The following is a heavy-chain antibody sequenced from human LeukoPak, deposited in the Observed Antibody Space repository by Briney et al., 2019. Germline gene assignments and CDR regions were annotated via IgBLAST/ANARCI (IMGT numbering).Heavy chain of an antibody. D-gene: IGHD6-13*01. Sequence: PSETLSLTCSVSGGSIGGHYWNWIRQAPGKGLEWIGHIFTSGSPNYSPSLKSRVTFSRDTARSQIYLRMTSVTAADTAVYYCARGRVIAAASGVRYSHWGQGTLVTVSS. CDR3: ARGRVIAAASGVRYSH. CDR2: IFTSGSP. J-gene: IGHJ4*02. V-gene: IGHV4-4*07. CDR1: GGSIGGHY.